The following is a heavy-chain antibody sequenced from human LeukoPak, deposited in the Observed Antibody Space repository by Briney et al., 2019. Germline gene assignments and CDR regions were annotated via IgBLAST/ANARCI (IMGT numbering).Heavy chain of an antibody. CDR3: ARAGEMATISGNYFDY. Sequence: PGGSLRLSCAASGFTFSSYAMHWVRQAPGKGLEWVAVISYDGSNKYYADSMKGRFTISRDNSKNTLYLQMNSLRAEDTAVYYCARAGEMATISGNYFDYWGQGTLVTVSS. CDR1: GFTFSSYA. CDR2: ISYDGSNK. D-gene: IGHD5-24*01. J-gene: IGHJ4*02. V-gene: IGHV3-30*04.